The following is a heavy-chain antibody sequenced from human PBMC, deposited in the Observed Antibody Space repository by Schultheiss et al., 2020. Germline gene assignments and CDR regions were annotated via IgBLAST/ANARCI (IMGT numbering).Heavy chain of an antibody. CDR3: ARGDQPTRGYSYGYYGMDV. CDR1: GFTFNAFG. CDR2: ISYDGSNK. J-gene: IGHJ6*02. D-gene: IGHD5-18*01. Sequence: GGSLRLSCEASGFTFNAFGLHWVRQAPGKGLEWVAVISYDGSNKYYADSVKGRFTISRDNSKNTLYLQMNSLRAEDTAVYYCARGDQPTRGYSYGYYGMDVWGQGTTVTVSS. V-gene: IGHV3-30*03.